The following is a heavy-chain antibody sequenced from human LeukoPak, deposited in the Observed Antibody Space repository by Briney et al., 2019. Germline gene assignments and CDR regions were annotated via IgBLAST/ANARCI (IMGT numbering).Heavy chain of an antibody. CDR3: ASRINWGIGAFDI. V-gene: IGHV4-39*01. CDR1: GDSLSSSSYY. CDR2: IYYSGST. D-gene: IGHD7-27*01. Sequence: PSETLSLTCTVSGDSLSSSSYYWGWIRQPPGKGLEWLGNIYYSGSTYYNPSLKSRVAISVGTSKNQFSLKLSSVTAADTAVYYCASRINWGIGAFDIWGQGTMVTVSS. J-gene: IGHJ3*02.